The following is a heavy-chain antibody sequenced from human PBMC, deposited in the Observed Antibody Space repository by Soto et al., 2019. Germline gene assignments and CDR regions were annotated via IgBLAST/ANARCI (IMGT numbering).Heavy chain of an antibody. D-gene: IGHD5-12*01. CDR3: ARDQYSGYDLSYFDY. CDR1: SGSISSYY. Sequence: SETLSLTCAVSSGSISSYYWSWIRQPPGKGLEWIGYIYYSGSTNYNPSLKSRVTISVDTSKNQFSLKLSSVTAADTAVYYCARDQYSGYDLSYFDYWGQGTLVTVSS. CDR2: IYYSGST. J-gene: IGHJ4*02. V-gene: IGHV4-59*01.